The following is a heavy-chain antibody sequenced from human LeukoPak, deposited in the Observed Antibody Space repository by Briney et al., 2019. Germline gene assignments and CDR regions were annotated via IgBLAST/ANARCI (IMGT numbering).Heavy chain of an antibody. CDR1: GYSFTSYW. D-gene: IGHD1-26*01. J-gene: IGHJ4*02. CDR2: IYPGDSDT. Sequence: GESLKISCKGSGYSFTSYWIGWVRQMPGKGLEWMGIIYPGDSDTRYSPSFQGQVTISADKSISTAYLQWSKLKASDTAMYDCARPVGATTEPFDYCGQGALVTVSS. V-gene: IGHV5-51*01. CDR3: ARPVGATTEPFDY.